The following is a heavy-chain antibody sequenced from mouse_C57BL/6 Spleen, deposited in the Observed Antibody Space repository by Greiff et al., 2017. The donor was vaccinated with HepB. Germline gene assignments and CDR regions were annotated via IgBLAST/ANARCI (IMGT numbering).Heavy chain of an antibody. D-gene: IGHD2-5*01. CDR3: ARPSYYSNYEGFAY. J-gene: IGHJ3*01. Sequence: VKLQQPVAELVKPGASVKLSCKASGYTFTSYWIHWVKQRPGQGLEWIGMIHPNSGSTNYNEKFKSKATLTVDKSSSTAYMQLSSLTSEDSAVYYCARPSYYSNYEGFAYWGQGTLVTVSA. CDR1: GYTFTSYW. CDR2: IHPNSGST. V-gene: IGHV1-64*01.